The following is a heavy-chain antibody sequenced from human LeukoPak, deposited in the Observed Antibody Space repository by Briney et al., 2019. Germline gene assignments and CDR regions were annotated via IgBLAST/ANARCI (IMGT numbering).Heavy chain of an antibody. CDR1: GGSXSGYY. Sequence: SLTCXXYGGSXSGYYWSWIRQPPGKGLEWIGEINHSGSTNYNPSLKSRVTISVHTSKNQFSLKLSSVTAADTAVYYCAREVFPSLGYSSGWSRYNWFDPWGQGTLVTVSS. CDR3: AREVFPSLGYSSGWSRYNWFDP. CDR2: INHSGST. V-gene: IGHV4-34*01. J-gene: IGHJ5*02. D-gene: IGHD6-19*01.